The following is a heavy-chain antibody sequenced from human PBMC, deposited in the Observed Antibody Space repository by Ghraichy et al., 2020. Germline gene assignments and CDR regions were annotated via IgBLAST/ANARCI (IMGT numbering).Heavy chain of an antibody. CDR2: IYHSGST. D-gene: IGHD1-1*01. CDR1: GYSISSGYY. CDR3: ARALETNDAFDI. V-gene: IGHV4-38-2*02. Sequence: SQTLSLTCTVSGYSISSGYYWGWIRQPPGKGLEWIGSIYHSGSTYYNPSLKSRVTISVDTSKNQFSLKLSSVTAADTAVYYCARALETNDAFDIWGQGTMVTVSS. J-gene: IGHJ3*02.